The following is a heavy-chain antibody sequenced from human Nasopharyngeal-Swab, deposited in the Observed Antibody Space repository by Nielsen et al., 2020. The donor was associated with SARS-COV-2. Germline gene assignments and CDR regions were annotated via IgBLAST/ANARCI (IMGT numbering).Heavy chain of an antibody. CDR3: AREHPTTRASDY. D-gene: IGHD4-11*01. J-gene: IGHJ4*02. CDR2: INPNSGAT. CDR1: GYTFTGYY. Sequence: ASVKVSCKTSGYTFTGYYIQWVRQAPGQGLEWMGRINPNSGATKSAQRFQGRVTMTSDTSISTAYMDLSSLTSDDMALYYCAREHPTTRASDYWGQGTLVTVSS. V-gene: IGHV1-2*06.